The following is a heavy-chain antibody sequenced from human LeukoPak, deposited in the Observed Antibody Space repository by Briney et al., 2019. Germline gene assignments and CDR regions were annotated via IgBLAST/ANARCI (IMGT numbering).Heavy chain of an antibody. J-gene: IGHJ1*01. Sequence: PGGSLRLSCAASGFTFSAYGMHWVRQAPGKGLEWVAVISYDGSSPYYADSVKGRFTISRDNSKNTLYLQMNSLRTEDTAVYYCAKDHLSYKFYFEGSGYHGYFHHWGQGTLVTVSS. CDR1: GFTFSAYG. V-gene: IGHV3-30*18. CDR2: ISYDGSSP. D-gene: IGHD3-22*01. CDR3: AKDHLSYKFYFEGSGYHGYFHH.